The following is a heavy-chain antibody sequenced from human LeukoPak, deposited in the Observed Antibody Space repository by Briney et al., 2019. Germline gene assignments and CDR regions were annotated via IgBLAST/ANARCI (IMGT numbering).Heavy chain of an antibody. V-gene: IGHV3-33*01. J-gene: IGHJ4*02. CDR3: ARDRNFPAYYFDF. CDR1: GFTFRNHG. Sequence: QPGGSLRLSCAASGFTFRNHGMHWVRQAPSKGLEWLAVIWYDGSEKYYADSVQGRFTVSRDNSKNALYLQLNSLGAEDTAVYYCARDRNFPAYYFDFWGQGALVTVSS. CDR2: IWYDGSEK. D-gene: IGHD3-10*01.